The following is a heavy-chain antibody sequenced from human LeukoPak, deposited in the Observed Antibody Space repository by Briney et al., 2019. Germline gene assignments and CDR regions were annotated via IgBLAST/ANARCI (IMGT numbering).Heavy chain of an antibody. CDR2: ISSSSSSI. J-gene: IGHJ6*03. CDR3: ARGSGGMDV. V-gene: IGHV3-48*04. D-gene: IGHD3-3*01. Sequence: GGSLRLSCAASGFTFSSYNMNWVRQAPGKGLEWVSYISSSSSSIYYADSVKGRFTISRDNAKNSLYLQMNSLRAEDTAVYYCARGSGGMDVWGKGTTVTVSS. CDR1: GFTFSSYN.